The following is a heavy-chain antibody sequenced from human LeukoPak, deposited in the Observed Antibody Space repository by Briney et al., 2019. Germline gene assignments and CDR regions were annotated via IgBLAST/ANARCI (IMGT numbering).Heavy chain of an antibody. CDR1: GFTFSSYS. CDR3: AKDRFEVDDFWSGYPYYFDY. D-gene: IGHD3-3*01. Sequence: PGGSLRLSCAASGFTFSSYSMNWVRQAPGKGLEWVSAISGSGGSTYYADSVKGRFTISRDNSKNTLYLQMNSLRAEDTAVYYCAKDRFEVDDFWSGYPYYFDYWGQGTLVTVSS. CDR2: ISGSGGST. J-gene: IGHJ4*02. V-gene: IGHV3-23*01.